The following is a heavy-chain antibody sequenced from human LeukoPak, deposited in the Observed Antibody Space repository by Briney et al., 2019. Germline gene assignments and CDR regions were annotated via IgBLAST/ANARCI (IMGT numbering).Heavy chain of an antibody. CDR2: INNDGSST. Sequence: GGSLRLSCTASGLTFTSYWMQWVRQAPGEGLVWVSCINNDGSSTNYADSVKGRFTISRDNSKNTVYLQMDSLRTEDTAVHYCVRGEAHDSWGQGTLITVSS. CDR1: GLTFTSYW. CDR3: VRGEAHDS. V-gene: IGHV3-74*01. D-gene: IGHD1-26*01. J-gene: IGHJ4*02.